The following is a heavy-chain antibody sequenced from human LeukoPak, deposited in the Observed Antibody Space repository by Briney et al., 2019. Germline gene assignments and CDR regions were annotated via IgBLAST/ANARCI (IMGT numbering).Heavy chain of an antibody. J-gene: IGHJ4*02. Sequence: GESLQSSCKGSGCSFTSYWIGWVRQMPGKGLEWMGIIYPGDSDTRYSPSFQGQVTISADKSISTAYLQWSSLKASDTAMYYCARQVEQSGYFDYWGQGTLVTVSS. CDR2: IYPGDSDT. CDR3: ARQVEQSGYFDY. D-gene: IGHD1-26*01. V-gene: IGHV5-51*01. CDR1: GCSFTSYW.